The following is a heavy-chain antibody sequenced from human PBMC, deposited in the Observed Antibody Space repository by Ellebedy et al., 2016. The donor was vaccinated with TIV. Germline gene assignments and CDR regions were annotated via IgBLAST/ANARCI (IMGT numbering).Heavy chain of an antibody. D-gene: IGHD3-9*01. V-gene: IGHV1-18*01. J-gene: IGHJ3*02. CDR1: SYTFTFHG. CDR2: ISGFSTNT. Sequence: ASVKVSXKASSYTFTFHGINWVRQAPGQGLEWMGWISGFSTNTVYAQKLQGRVTMTTDTSTGTAYMELRSLRSDDTAVYYCARDLTGILDWSWSDAFDIWGQGTMVTVSS. CDR3: ARDLTGILDWSWSDAFDI.